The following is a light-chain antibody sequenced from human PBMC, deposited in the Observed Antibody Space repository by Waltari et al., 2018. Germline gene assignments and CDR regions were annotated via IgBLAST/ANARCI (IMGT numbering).Light chain of an antibody. CDR3: MQGIHRPWT. V-gene: IGKV2-30*01. CDR1: QSPVSSDGNTY. CDR2: KVS. J-gene: IGKJ1*01. Sequence: DVVMTQSPLSLPVTLGQPASISCRSSQSPVSSDGNTYLNWFQQRQGQSPRRLIYKVSNRDSGVPDRFSGSGSGTDFTLRISRVEAEDVGVYYCMQGIHRPWTFGPGTKVEIK.